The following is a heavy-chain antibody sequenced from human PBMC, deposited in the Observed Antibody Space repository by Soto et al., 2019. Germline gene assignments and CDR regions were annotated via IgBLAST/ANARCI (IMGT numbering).Heavy chain of an antibody. Sequence: QVQLQESGPGLVKPSETLSLTCTVSGGSISNYFGSWVRQPPVKGLEWIGYIYSSGSNSYNSSLKSRVTISVDTYNNQISLKLSSVTAADTAVYYCVRSGHTFGGVIWGQGTLVTVSS. D-gene: IGHD3-16*01. V-gene: IGHV4-59*12. CDR3: VRSGHTFGGVI. CDR2: IYSSGSN. CDR1: GGSISNYF. J-gene: IGHJ4*02.